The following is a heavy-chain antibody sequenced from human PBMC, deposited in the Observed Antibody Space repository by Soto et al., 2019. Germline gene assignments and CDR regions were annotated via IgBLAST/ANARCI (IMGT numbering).Heavy chain of an antibody. CDR2: IYYSGRP. V-gene: IGHV4-59*01. J-gene: IGHJ4*01. CDR1: GGSISSYY. Sequence: QVQLQESGPGLVKPSETLSLTCTGSGGSISSYYWSWILHPPAKGLEWIGNIYYSGRPNYHPSLQSRVTPSVAPSKTQSPLKLRSVTGPDTAVYYCARPYGGYADYWGHGALVTFSS. CDR3: ARPYGGYADY. D-gene: IGHD5-12*01.